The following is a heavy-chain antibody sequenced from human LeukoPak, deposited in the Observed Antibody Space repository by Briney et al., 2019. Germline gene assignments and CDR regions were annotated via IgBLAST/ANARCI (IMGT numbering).Heavy chain of an antibody. Sequence: SVKVSCKASGGTFSSYAISWVRQAPGQGLEWMGGIIPIFGTANYAQKFQGRVTITTDESTSTAYMELSSLRSEDTTVYYCASGIRFLEWLFADDYWGRGTLVTVSS. J-gene: IGHJ4*02. CDR1: GGTFSSYA. CDR3: ASGIRFLEWLFADDY. V-gene: IGHV1-69*05. CDR2: IIPIFGTA. D-gene: IGHD3-3*01.